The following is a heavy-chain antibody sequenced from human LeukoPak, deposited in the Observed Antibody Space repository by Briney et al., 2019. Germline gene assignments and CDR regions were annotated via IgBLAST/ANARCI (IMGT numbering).Heavy chain of an antibody. CDR3: ARDGKAMVATSDYYYYMDV. CDR1: GFTFDDYG. V-gene: IGHV3-20*04. J-gene: IGHJ6*03. D-gene: IGHD5-12*01. CDR2: INWNGGST. Sequence: PGGSLRLSCAASGFTFDDYGMSWVRQAPGKGLEWVSGINWNGGSTGYADSVKGRFTISRDNAKNSLYLQMNSLRAEDTALYYCARDGKAMVATSDYYYYMDVWGKGTTVTVSS.